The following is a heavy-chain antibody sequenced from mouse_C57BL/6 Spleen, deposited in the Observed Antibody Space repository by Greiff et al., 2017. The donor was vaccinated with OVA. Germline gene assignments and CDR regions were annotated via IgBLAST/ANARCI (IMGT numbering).Heavy chain of an antibody. Sequence: QVQLQQSGPELVKPGASVKISCKASGYAFSSSWMNWVKQRPGKGLEWIGRIYPGDGDTNYNGKFKGKATLTAEKSSSTAYMQLSSLTSEDSAVYFCALTTVRSLDYWGQGTTLTVSS. CDR1: GYAFSSSW. D-gene: IGHD1-1*01. J-gene: IGHJ2*01. CDR2: IYPGDGDT. CDR3: ALTTVRSLDY. V-gene: IGHV1-82*01.